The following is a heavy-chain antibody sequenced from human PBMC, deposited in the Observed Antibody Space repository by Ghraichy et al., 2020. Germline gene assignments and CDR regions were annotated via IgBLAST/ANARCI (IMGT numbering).Heavy chain of an antibody. D-gene: IGHD3-22*01. Sequence: GGSLRLSCAASGFTFSSYAMSWVRQAPGKGLEWVSAIRGSGSSTYYTDSVKGRFTISRDNSKNTLYLQMNSLRAEDTAVYYCAKDRDYSDSSGYYFNAFDIWGKGTMVTVSS. CDR3: AKDRDYSDSSGYYFNAFDI. CDR1: GFTFSSYA. J-gene: IGHJ3*02. V-gene: IGHV3-23*01. CDR2: IRGSGSST.